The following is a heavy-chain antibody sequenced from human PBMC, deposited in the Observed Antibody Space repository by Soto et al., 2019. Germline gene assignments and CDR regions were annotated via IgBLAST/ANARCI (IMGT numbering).Heavy chain of an antibody. Sequence: GGSLRLSCAASGFTFDDYAMHWVRQAPGKGLEWVSGISWSSGSIGYADSVKGRFTISRDNAKNSLYLQMNSLRAEDTALYYCAKDSRASVAGTVIDYWGQGTLVTVSS. CDR3: AKDSRASVAGTVIDY. CDR1: GFTFDDYA. D-gene: IGHD6-19*01. J-gene: IGHJ4*02. CDR2: ISWSSGSI. V-gene: IGHV3-9*01.